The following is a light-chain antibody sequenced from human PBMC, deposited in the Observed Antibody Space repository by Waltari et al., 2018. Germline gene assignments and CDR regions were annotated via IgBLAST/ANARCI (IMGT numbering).Light chain of an antibody. Sequence: EIVMTQSPATLSVSPGEKATPSCRASQSVSTNLAWYQQKPGQAPRLLIHGASTRATGIPARFSGSGSGTEFTLTISSMQSEDFAVYYCQQYNNWPYTFGQGTKLEIK. CDR3: QQYNNWPYT. CDR1: QSVSTN. J-gene: IGKJ2*01. V-gene: IGKV3-15*01. CDR2: GAS.